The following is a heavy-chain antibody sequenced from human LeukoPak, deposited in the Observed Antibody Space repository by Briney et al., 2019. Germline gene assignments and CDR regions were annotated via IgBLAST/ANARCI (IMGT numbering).Heavy chain of an antibody. Sequence: SETLSLTCTVSGGSISSYYWSWIREAPGKGVEWIGYIYDSGSTNYNASLKSRVTISVDTSKNQFSPKVSFVTAADTAVYYCARHRFSGYSHGLFDYWGQGTLVTVSS. CDR3: ARHRFSGYSHGLFDY. CDR2: IYDSGST. D-gene: IGHD5-18*01. V-gene: IGHV4-59*08. J-gene: IGHJ4*02. CDR1: GGSISSYY.